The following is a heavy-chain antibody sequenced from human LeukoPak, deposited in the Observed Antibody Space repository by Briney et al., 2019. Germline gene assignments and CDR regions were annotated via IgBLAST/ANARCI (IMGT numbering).Heavy chain of an antibody. CDR2: INLSSGGT. CDR1: GYTFTGYY. D-gene: IGHD4-17*01. J-gene: IGHJ4*02. CDR3: ARLGQSRDYGYWEYYFDY. V-gene: IGHV1-2*02. Sequence: ASVKVSCKASGYTFTGYYIHWVRQAPGQGLEWMGWINLSSGGTNYAQNFQGRVTMTRDTSISTAYMELSRLRSDDTAVYYCARLGQSRDYGYWEYYFDYWGQGTLVTVSS.